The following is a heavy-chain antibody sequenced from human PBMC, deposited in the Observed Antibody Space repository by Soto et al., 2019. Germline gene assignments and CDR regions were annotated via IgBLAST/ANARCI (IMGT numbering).Heavy chain of an antibody. CDR2: IWYDGSNK. Sequence: QVQLVESGGGVVQPGRSLRLTCAASGFTFSSYGMHWVRQAPGKGLEWVAVIWYDGSNKYYADSVKGRFTISRDNSKSTLYLQMNSLRAEDTAVYYCARLNYCSGGSCYPYYFDYWGQGTLVTVSS. V-gene: IGHV3-33*01. D-gene: IGHD2-15*01. J-gene: IGHJ4*02. CDR3: ARLNYCSGGSCYPYYFDY. CDR1: GFTFSSYG.